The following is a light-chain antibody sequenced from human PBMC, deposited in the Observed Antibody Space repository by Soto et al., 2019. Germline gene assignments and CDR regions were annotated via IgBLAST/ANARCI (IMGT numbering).Light chain of an antibody. V-gene: IGKV4-1*01. Sequence: DIVMTQSPDSLAVSLGERATINCKSSQSVLYSANNKNYLAWYQQKPGQPPKLVIYWASTRESGVPDRFSGIGSATDFTLNIRSVQAEDVAVYCCQQYDSNALTFGGGTQVEI. CDR3: QQYDSNALT. J-gene: IGKJ4*01. CDR1: QSVLYSANNKNY. CDR2: WAS.